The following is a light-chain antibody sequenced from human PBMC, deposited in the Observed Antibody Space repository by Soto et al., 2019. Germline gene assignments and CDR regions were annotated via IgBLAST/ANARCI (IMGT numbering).Light chain of an antibody. CDR1: QSLSSY. J-gene: IGKJ2*01. CDR3: QHYNNWPFT. CDR2: AAS. V-gene: IGKV3-11*01. Sequence: EIVLTQSPATLSLSPGERATLSCRASQSLSSYLAWYQHKPGQAPRLLIYAASNRATGIPARFSGSGSGTDFTLTISSLEPEDFAVYYCQHYNNWPFTFGQGTKLDIK.